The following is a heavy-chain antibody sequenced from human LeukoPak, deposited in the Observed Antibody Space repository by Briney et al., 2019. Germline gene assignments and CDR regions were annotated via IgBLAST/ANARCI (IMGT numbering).Heavy chain of an antibody. V-gene: IGHV3-23*01. J-gene: IGHJ4*02. CDR3: AKRVAYNSGYYFDY. CDR2: LSGRGGST. D-gene: IGHD6-19*01. CDR1: GFSFSTYG. Sequence: GGSLRLYCVASGFSFSTYGMSWVRQAPGRGLEWVSALSGRGGSTYYADSVKGRFTISRDNSKNTLYLQMNSLRAEDTAIYYCAKRVAYNSGYYFDYWGQGTLVTVSS.